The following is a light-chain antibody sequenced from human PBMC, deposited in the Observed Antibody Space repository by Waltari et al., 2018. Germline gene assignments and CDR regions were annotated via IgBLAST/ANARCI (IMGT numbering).Light chain of an antibody. Sequence: ERVLTQSPATLSVSPGERATLFCRASPSVSSSLAWYQQKPGQAPRLLIYDTSTRATGIPARFSGSGSGTEFTLTISSLQSEDSAVYYCEQYNSRPTFGPGTKLEIK. J-gene: IGKJ2*01. CDR3: EQYNSRPT. CDR1: PSVSSS. CDR2: DTS. V-gene: IGKV3-15*01.